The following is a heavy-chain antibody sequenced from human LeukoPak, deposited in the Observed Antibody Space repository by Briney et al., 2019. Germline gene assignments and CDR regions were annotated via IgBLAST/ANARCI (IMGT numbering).Heavy chain of an antibody. CDR2: INPNSGGT. D-gene: IGHD2-8*01. J-gene: IGHJ5*02. Sequence: VASVTVSCKASGYTFTGYYMHWVRQAPGQGLEWMGWINPNSGGTNYAQKFQGRVTMTRDTSISTAYMELSRLRSDDTAVYYCARAVLMVYATWGQGTLVTVSS. V-gene: IGHV1-2*02. CDR3: ARAVLMVYAT. CDR1: GYTFTGYY.